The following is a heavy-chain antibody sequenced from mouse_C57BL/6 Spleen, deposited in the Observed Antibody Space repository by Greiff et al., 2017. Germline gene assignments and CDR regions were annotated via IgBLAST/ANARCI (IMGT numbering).Heavy chain of an antibody. J-gene: IGHJ2*01. CDR3: ASLYYSNYFDY. CDR2: IYPGDGDT. V-gene: IGHV1-80*01. Sequence: VNLVESGAELVKPGASVKISCKASGYAFSSYWMNWVKQRPGKGLEWIGQIYPGDGDTNYNGKFKGKATLTAEKSSSTAYMQLSSLTSEDSAVYFCASLYYSNYFDYWGQGTTLTVSS. D-gene: IGHD2-5*01. CDR1: GYAFSSYW.